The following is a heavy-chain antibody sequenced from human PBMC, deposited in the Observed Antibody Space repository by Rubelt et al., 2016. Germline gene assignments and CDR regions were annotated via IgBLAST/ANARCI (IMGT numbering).Heavy chain of an antibody. V-gene: IGHV4-34*01. CDR1: GGSFSGYY. Sequence: QVQLQQWGAGLLKPSETLSLTCAVYGGSFSGYYWSWIRQPPGKGLEWIGEINHSGSTNYNPSLKSRVTISVDTSKNQFSLKLSSVTAADTAVYYCARVLPTTVVTEPYGMDVWGQGTTVTVSS. CDR2: INHSGST. D-gene: IGHD4-23*01. CDR3: ARVLPTTVVTEPYGMDV. J-gene: IGHJ6*02.